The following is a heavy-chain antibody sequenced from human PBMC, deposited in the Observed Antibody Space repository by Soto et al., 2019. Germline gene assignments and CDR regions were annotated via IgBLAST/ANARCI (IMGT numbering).Heavy chain of an antibody. CDR1: GFTFSSYG. D-gene: IGHD1-26*01. J-gene: IGHJ4*02. CDR3: ARDGSRDNFDY. CDR2: IWYDGSNK. Sequence: QVQLVESGGGVVQPGRSLRLSCAASGFTFSSYGMHWVRQAPGKGLEWVAVIWYDGSNKYYADSVKGRFTISRDNSKNTLYLQMNSLIAEDTAVYYCARDGSRDNFDYWGQGTLVTVSA. V-gene: IGHV3-33*01.